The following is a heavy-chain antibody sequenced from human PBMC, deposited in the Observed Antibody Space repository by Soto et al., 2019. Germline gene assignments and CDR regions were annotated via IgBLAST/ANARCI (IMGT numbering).Heavy chain of an antibody. CDR3: ARRRTYYYGSGPNWFDP. D-gene: IGHD3-10*01. Sequence: SETLSLTCAVYGGSFSGYYWSWIRQPPGKGLEWIGEINHSGSTNYNPSLKSRVTISVDTSKNQFSLKLSSVTAADTAVYYCARRRTYYYGSGPNWFDPWGQGTLVTVSS. V-gene: IGHV4-34*01. J-gene: IGHJ5*02. CDR1: GGSFSGYY. CDR2: INHSGST.